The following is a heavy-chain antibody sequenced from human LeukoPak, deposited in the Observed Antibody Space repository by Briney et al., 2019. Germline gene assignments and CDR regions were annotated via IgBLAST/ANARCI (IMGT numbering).Heavy chain of an antibody. D-gene: IGHD3-10*01. V-gene: IGHV1-69*01. CDR1: GGTFSSYT. Sequence: SVKVSCKASGGTFSSYTINWVRQAPGQGLEWMGGIIPIFGTANYAQKFQGRVTITADESTSTAYMELSSLRSEDTAVYYCARGMRFGELSSPFDYWGQGTLVTVSS. CDR2: IIPIFGTA. J-gene: IGHJ4*02. CDR3: ARGMRFGELSSPFDY.